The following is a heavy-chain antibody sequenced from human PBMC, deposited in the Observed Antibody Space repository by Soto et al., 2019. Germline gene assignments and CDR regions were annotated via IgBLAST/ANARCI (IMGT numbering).Heavy chain of an antibody. CDR3: ARDQTIGYSSGWYTYYYYGMDV. CDR1: GFTFSSYA. Sequence: GGSLRLSCAASGFTFSSYAMHWVRQAPGKGLGWVGVISYDGSNKYYADSGKGRFTISRDNSKKTLYLQMKSPRAEDTAVYYCARDQTIGYSSGWYTYYYYGMDVWGQGTTVTVSS. CDR2: ISYDGSNK. J-gene: IGHJ6*02. V-gene: IGHV3-30-3*01. D-gene: IGHD6-19*01.